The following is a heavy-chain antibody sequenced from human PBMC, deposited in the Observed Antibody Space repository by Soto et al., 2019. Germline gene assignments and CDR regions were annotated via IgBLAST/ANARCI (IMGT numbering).Heavy chain of an antibody. CDR2: VKSKTDGGSS. Sequence: GGSLRLSCAASGFPFSNAWINWVRQVPGKELEWVGRVKSKTDGGSSDYAAPVKGRFAVSRDDSKNIVYLQMNSLKIEDTGVYYCTTDSRTTLPEIRFDYWGHGTQVTVSS. V-gene: IGHV3-15*07. J-gene: IGHJ4*01. CDR3: TTDSRTTLPEIRFDY. D-gene: IGHD1-26*01. CDR1: GFPFSNAW.